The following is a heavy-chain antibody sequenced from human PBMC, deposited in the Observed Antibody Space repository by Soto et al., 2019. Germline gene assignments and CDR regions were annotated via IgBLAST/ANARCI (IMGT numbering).Heavy chain of an antibody. CDR3: ARDSAVAGSHYYYYYGMDV. V-gene: IGHV5-51*01. CDR1: GYSFTSYW. J-gene: IGHJ6*02. CDR2: IYPGDSDT. D-gene: IGHD6-19*01. Sequence: GESRKISCKGSGYSFTSYWIGWVRQMPGKGLEWMGIIYPGDSDTRYSPSFQGQVTISADKSISTAYLQWSSLKASDTAMYYCARDSAVAGSHYYYYYGMDVWGQGTTVTVSS.